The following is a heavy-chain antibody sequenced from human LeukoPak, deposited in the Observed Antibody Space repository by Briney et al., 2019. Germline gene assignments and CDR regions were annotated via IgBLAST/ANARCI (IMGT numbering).Heavy chain of an antibody. CDR2: IIPIFGTA. CDR3: ARAGTIFGVARYYYGMDV. J-gene: IGHJ6*02. D-gene: IGHD3-3*01. V-gene: IGHV1-69*13. CDR1: GGTFSSYA. Sequence: AVKVSCKASGGTFSSYAISWVRQAPGQGLEWMGGIIPIFGTANYAQKFQGRVTITADESTSTAYMELSSLRSEDTAVYYCARAGTIFGVARYYYGMDVWGQGTTVTVSS.